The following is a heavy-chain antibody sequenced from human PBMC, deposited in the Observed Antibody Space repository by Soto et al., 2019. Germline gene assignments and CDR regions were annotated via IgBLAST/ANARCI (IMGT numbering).Heavy chain of an antibody. CDR1: GGSISSYY. CDR2: IYYSGST. D-gene: IGHD1-26*01. Sequence: SETLSLTCTVSGGSISSYYWSWIRQPPGKGLEWIGYIYYSGSTNYNPSLKSRVTISVDTSKNQFSLKLSSVTAADTAVYYCARDRAGLYSGSRQFDYWGQGTLVTVSS. CDR3: ARDRAGLYSGSRQFDY. V-gene: IGHV4-59*01. J-gene: IGHJ4*02.